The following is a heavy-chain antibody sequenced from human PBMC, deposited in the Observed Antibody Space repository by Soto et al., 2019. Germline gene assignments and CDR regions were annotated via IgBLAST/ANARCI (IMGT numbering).Heavy chain of an antibody. CDR3: ARDPPYSSRWYAYYYYYYGTDI. Sequence: QVQLVQSGAEVKKPGASVKVSCKASGYTFTSYGISWVRQAPGQGLEWMGWISAYNGNTNYAQKLQGRVTMTTDTSTSTASLDRTSLSSDDTAVYHCARDPPYSSRWYAYYYYYYGTDIWGQGTTAPVSS. CDR1: GYTFTSYG. CDR2: ISAYNGNT. J-gene: IGHJ6*02. D-gene: IGHD6-19*01. V-gene: IGHV1-18*01.